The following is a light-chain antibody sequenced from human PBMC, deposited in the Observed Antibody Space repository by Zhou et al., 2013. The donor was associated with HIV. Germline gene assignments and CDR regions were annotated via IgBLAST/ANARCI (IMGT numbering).Light chain of an antibody. CDR2: GAS. CDR1: QSVGTN. Sequence: EIVLTQSPATLSLSPGERATLSCRASQSVGTNLAWYQQKPGQAPRLLIHGASRRANGVPARFSGSGSGTEFTLTISSLQTEDFAVYYCQLYNNWPPTWTFGQGTKLEMK. CDR3: QLYNNWPPTWT. V-gene: IGKV3-15*01. J-gene: IGKJ1*01.